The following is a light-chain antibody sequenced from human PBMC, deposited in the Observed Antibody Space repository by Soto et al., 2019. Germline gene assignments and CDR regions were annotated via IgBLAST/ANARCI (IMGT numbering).Light chain of an antibody. Sequence: QSALTQPPSASGSPGQSVTISCTGASSDVGGYNFVSWYQHHPGKAPRLMIYDVTQRPSGVPDRFSGSKSGNTASLTVSGLQVDDEAYYYCSSYAGSSIPLAFGGGTQLTVL. J-gene: IGLJ3*02. CDR3: SSYAGSSIPLA. V-gene: IGLV2-8*01. CDR1: SSDVGGYNF. CDR2: DVT.